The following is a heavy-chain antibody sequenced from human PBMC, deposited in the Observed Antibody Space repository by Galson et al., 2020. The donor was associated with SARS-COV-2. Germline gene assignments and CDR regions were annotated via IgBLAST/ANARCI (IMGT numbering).Heavy chain of an antibody. CDR3: ARDATSSGWYNWFDP. CDR2: VLNSGTT. J-gene: IGHJ5*02. CDR1: GGSIRSSNYY. D-gene: IGHD6-19*01. V-gene: IGHV4-39*07. Sequence: SEPLSLTCTVSGGSIRSSNYYWGWIRQPPGKGLEWIGIVLNSGTTHYSPSLQSPVTISVDTSKNQFSLNPNSVTAADTAMYYCARDATSSGWYNWFDPWGQGTLVTVS.